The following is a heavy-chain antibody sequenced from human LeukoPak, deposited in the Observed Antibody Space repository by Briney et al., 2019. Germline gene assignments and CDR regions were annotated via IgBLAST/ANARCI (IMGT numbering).Heavy chain of an antibody. CDR2: IIPIFGTA. CDR1: GGTFSSYA. V-gene: IGHV1-69*06. CDR3: ARERRSVDAYYMDV. J-gene: IGHJ6*03. D-gene: IGHD1-26*01. Sequence: ASVKVSCKASGGTFSSYAISWVRQAPGQGLEWMGGIIPIFGTANYAQKFQGRVTITADKSTSTAYMELSSLRSEDTAVYYCARERRSVDAYYMDVWGKGTTVTVSS.